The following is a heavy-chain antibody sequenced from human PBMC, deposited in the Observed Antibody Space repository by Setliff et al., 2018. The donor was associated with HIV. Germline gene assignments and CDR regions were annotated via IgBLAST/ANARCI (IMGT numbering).Heavy chain of an antibody. D-gene: IGHD3-22*01. CDR1: GGSISSYY. CDR3: ARGRRDSSGPRPYCFDY. Sequence: KPSETLSLTCTVSGGSISSYYWNWIRQPPGKGLEWIGYFYTSGSTDYNPSLKSRVSISLDTSKNRFSLKLSSVTAADTAVYYCARGRRDSSGPRPYCFDYWGLGTLVTVSS. J-gene: IGHJ4*02. V-gene: IGHV4-4*08. CDR2: FYTSGST.